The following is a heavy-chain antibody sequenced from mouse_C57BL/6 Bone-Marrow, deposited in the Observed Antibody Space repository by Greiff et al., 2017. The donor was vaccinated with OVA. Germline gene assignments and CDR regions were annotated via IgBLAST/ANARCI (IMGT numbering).Heavy chain of an antibody. V-gene: IGHV1-74*01. CDR3: AIGSGNFFFDY. Sequence: VQLQQPGAELVKPGASVKVSCKASGYTFTSYWMHCVKQRPGQGLEWIGRFHPSDSDTNYNQKFKGKATLTVDKSSSTAYMQLSSLTSEDSAVYYCAIGSGNFFFDYWGQGTTLTVSS. D-gene: IGHD2-1*01. J-gene: IGHJ2*01. CDR1: GYTFTSYW. CDR2: FHPSDSDT.